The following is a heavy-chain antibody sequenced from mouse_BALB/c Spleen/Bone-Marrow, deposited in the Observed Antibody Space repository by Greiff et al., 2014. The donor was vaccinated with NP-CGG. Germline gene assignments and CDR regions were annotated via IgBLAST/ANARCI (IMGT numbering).Heavy chain of an antibody. J-gene: IGHJ1*01. CDR2: IHPISGNT. CDR1: GYTFTSSW. CDR3: ARSYRLWYFDV. V-gene: IGHV1S130*01. D-gene: IGHD2-14*01. Sequence: QVQLQQSGSVLVRPGASVRLSCKASGYTFTSSWMHWAKQRPGQGLEWIGDIHPISGNTNYNEKFRGKATLTVDTSSNTAYVDLSSLTSEDSAVYYCARSYRLWYFDVWGAGTTVTVSS.